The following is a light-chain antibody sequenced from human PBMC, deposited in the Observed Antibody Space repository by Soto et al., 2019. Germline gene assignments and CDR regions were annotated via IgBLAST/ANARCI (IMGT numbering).Light chain of an antibody. Sequence: QSALTQPASVSGSPGQSITISCTGTSSDVGGYDYVSWYQQHPGKAPKLMIFEVTNRPSGVSNRFSGSKSGNTASLTISGLLAEDEADYYCSSFRSTGTLPYVFGTGTKLTVL. CDR2: EVT. CDR3: SSFRSTGTLPYV. CDR1: SSDVGGYDY. J-gene: IGLJ1*01. V-gene: IGLV2-14*01.